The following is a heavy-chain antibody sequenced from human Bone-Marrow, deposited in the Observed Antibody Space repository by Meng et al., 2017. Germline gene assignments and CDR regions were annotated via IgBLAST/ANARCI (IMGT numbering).Heavy chain of an antibody. CDR3: TRDGTAPPWIQLWLSVNYYYYYGMDV. CDR1: GFTFGDYA. CDR2: IRSKAYGGTT. Sequence: GESLKISCTASGFTFGDYAMSWFRQAPGKGLEWVGFIRSKAYGGTTEYAASVKGRFTISRDDSKSIAYLQMNSLKTEDTAVYYCTRDGTAPPWIQLWLSVNYYYYYGMDVWGQGTTVTVSS. J-gene: IGHJ6*02. V-gene: IGHV3-49*03. D-gene: IGHD5-18*01.